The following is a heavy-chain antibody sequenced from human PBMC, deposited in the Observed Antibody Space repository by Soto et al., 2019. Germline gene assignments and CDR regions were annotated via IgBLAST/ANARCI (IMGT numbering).Heavy chain of an antibody. J-gene: IGHJ6*02. CDR2: IYYSGST. CDR3: AKLTTFYGMDV. Sequence: SETLSLTCTVSGGSISSSSYYWGWIRQPPGKGLEWIGSIYYSGSTYYNPSLKSRVTVSVDTSKNQFSLKLSSVTAADTAVYYCAKLTTFYGMDVWGQGTTVTVSS. D-gene: IGHD4-4*01. V-gene: IGHV4-39*01. CDR1: GGSISSSSYY.